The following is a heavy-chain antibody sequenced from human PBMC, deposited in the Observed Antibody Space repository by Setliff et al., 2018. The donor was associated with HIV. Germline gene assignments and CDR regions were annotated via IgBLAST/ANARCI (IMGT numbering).Heavy chain of an antibody. D-gene: IGHD1-26*01. CDR1: GGSINSYY. CDR2: IHTSGST. CDR3: ARTRAPYFFDF. J-gene: IGHJ4*02. Sequence: PSETLSLTCSVSGGSINSYYWSWIRQPPGKGLEWTGYIHTSGSTNYNPSLKSRVTISVDTSKNQFSLKLRSVTAADTAVYFCARTRAPYFFDFWGQGAQVTVSS. V-gene: IGHV4-4*08.